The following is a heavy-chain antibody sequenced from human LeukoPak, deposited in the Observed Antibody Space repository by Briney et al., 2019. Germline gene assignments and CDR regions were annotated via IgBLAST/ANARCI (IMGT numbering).Heavy chain of an antibody. CDR2: ISPAGDT. J-gene: IGHJ5*02. D-gene: IGHD3-22*01. Sequence: GGSLRLSCAASGFTVSNSDMQWVRQVPGKGLEWVSTISPAGDTYYPGSVKGRFTVSRDDAKNSLYLEMNSLTVGDTAVYYCVRGYFELDPWGQGTLVTVSS. CDR3: VRGYFELDP. V-gene: IGHV3-13*01. CDR1: GFTVSNSD.